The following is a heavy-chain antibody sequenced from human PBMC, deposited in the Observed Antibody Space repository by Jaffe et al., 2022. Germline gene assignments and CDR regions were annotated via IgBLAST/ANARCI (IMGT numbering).Heavy chain of an antibody. CDR2: ISGSGGST. J-gene: IGHJ4*02. Sequence: EVQLLESGGGLVQPGGSLRLSCAASGFTFSSYAMSWVRQAPGKGLEWVSAISGSGGSTYYADSVKGRFTISRDNSKNTLYLQMNSLRAEDTAVYYCAKDSFLNNIVLVVYARFDYWGQGTLVTVSS. D-gene: IGHD2-8*02. CDR3: AKDSFLNNIVLVVYARFDY. CDR1: GFTFSSYA. V-gene: IGHV3-23*01.